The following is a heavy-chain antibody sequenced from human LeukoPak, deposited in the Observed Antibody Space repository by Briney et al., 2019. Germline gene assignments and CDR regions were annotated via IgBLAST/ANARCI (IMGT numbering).Heavy chain of an antibody. D-gene: IGHD3-10*01. CDR3: TTDLKQRLKWFGNPLDH. CDR1: GCSFSYAW. J-gene: IGHJ4*02. V-gene: IGHV3-15*01. Sequence: GSLRLSCVASGCSFSYAWMSWVRQAPGTGLQWVGHIRSETDGATTDYAAAVQGRFTISRDDSKKMLYLEMNSLKTEHTAVYYCTTDLKQRLKWFGNPLDHWGQGTPVTVSS. CDR2: IRSETDGATT.